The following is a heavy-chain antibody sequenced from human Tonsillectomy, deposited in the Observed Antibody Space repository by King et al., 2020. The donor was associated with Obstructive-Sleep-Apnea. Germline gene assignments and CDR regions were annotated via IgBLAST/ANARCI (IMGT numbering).Heavy chain of an antibody. D-gene: IGHD6-19*01. V-gene: IGHV2-5*02. Sequence: ITLKESGPTLVKPTQTLTLTCTFSGFSLSTSGVGVGWIRQPPAKALAGLALIYWDDDKRYSPSLKSRITITKDTPKNQVVLTMTNMDPVDTATYYCAHSWAVADEEGAFDIWGQGTMVTVSS. CDR2: IYWDDDK. CDR3: AHSWAVADEEGAFDI. J-gene: IGHJ3*02. CDR1: GFSLSTSGVG.